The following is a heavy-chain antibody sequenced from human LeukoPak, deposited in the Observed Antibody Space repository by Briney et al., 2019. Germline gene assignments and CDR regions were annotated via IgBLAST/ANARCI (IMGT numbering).Heavy chain of an antibody. CDR1: GGSISSYY. V-gene: IGHV4-59*01. D-gene: IGHD3-22*01. Sequence: SETLSLTCTVSGGSISSYYWSWIRQPPGKGLEWIGYIYYSGSTNYNPSLKSRVTISVDTSKNQFSLKLSSVTAADTAVYYCARGPYYYDSSGYYYCYGMDVWGQGTTVTVSS. J-gene: IGHJ6*02. CDR2: IYYSGST. CDR3: ARGPYYYDSSGYYYCYGMDV.